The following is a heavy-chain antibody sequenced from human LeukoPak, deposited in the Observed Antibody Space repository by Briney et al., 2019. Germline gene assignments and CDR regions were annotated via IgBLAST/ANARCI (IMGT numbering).Heavy chain of an antibody. J-gene: IGHJ4*02. CDR1: GGTFSSYT. V-gene: IGHV1-69*02. D-gene: IGHD3-22*01. Sequence: SVKVSCKASGGTFSSYTISWVRQAPGQGLEWMGMIIPILGVANYAQKFQGRVTSTADISTSTAYMERSSLRSEDTAVYYCATNYYDTRGFWGQGTLVTVSS. CDR2: IIPILGVA. CDR3: ATNYYDTRGF.